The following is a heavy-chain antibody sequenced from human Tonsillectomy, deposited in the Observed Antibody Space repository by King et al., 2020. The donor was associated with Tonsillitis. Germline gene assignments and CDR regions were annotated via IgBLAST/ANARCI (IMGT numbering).Heavy chain of an antibody. V-gene: IGHV1-2*02. CDR3: ARGDRYSGYDSLDY. Sequence: QLVQSGAEVKKPGASVKVSCKASGYTFTGHYMHWVRQAPGQGLEGMGWTHPNGGGTKYAQKFQGRVTMTRDTSISTAHMELSRLRSDDTAVYYCARGDRYSGYDSLDYWGQGTLVTVSS. CDR1: GYTFTGHY. D-gene: IGHD5-12*01. CDR2: THPNGGGT. J-gene: IGHJ4*02.